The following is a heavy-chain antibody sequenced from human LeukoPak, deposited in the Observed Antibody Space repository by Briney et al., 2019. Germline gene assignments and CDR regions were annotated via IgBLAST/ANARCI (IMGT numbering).Heavy chain of an antibody. V-gene: IGHV4-39*01. Sequence: SETLSLTCTVSGGPISRSSYYWGWIRQPPGKGLEWIASIFYTGKTFHNPSLKSRVTMSVDTSRNQFSLNLNSMTAADTAMYYCARHVGSMVNFDFWGRGTLVTVSS. D-gene: IGHD4/OR15-4a*01. CDR2: IFYTGKT. J-gene: IGHJ4*02. CDR3: ARHVGSMVNFDF. CDR1: GGPISRSSYY.